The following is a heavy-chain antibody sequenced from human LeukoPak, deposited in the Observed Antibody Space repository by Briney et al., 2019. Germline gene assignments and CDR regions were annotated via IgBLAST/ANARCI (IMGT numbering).Heavy chain of an antibody. Sequence: SETLSLTCTVSSGSISSYYWSWIRQPPGKGLEWIGYIYYSGSTNYNPSLKSRVTISVDTSKNQFSLKLSSVTAADTAAYYCARQQVVPAATPKGYFDYWGQGTLVTVSS. CDR2: IYYSGST. V-gene: IGHV4-59*08. CDR1: SGSISSYY. J-gene: IGHJ4*02. D-gene: IGHD2-2*01. CDR3: ARQQVVPAATPKGYFDY.